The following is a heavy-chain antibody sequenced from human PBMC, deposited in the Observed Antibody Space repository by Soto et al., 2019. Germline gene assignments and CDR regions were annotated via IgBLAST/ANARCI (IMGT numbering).Heavy chain of an antibody. V-gene: IGHV3-30*18. D-gene: IGHD3-3*01. Sequence: QVQLVESGGGVVQPGRSLRLSCAASGFTFSSYGLHWVRQAPGKGLEWVEVISYDGSNKYYADSVKGRFTISRDNSKNTLYLQMNSLRAEDTAVYYCAKDYLTRRFFEWLSPRYFDLWGRGTLVTVSS. CDR2: ISYDGSNK. CDR3: AKDYLTRRFFEWLSPRYFDL. J-gene: IGHJ2*01. CDR1: GFTFSSYG.